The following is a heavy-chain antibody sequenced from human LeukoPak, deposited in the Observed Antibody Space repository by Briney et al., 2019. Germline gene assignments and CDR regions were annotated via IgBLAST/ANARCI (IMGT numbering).Heavy chain of an antibody. V-gene: IGHV4-39*01. J-gene: IGHJ4*02. CDR1: GGSISSSSYY. D-gene: IGHD5-24*01. Sequence: SETLSLTCTVSGGSISSSSYYWGWNRQPPGKGLEWIGSIYYSGSTYYNPSLKSRVTISVDTSKNQFSLKLSSVTAADTAVYYCARHELSGRWLLDYWGQGTLVTVSS. CDR2: IYYSGST. CDR3: ARHELSGRWLLDY.